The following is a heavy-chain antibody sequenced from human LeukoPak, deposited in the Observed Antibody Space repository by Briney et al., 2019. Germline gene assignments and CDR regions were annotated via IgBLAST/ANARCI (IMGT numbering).Heavy chain of an antibody. Sequence: ASVNVSCKASGYTFTSYDINWVRQATGQGLEWMGWMNPNSGNTGYAQKFQGRVTMTRNTSISTAYMELSSLRSEDTAVYYCARGVKDHYDFWSGYLYYYYYGMDVWGQGTTVTVSS. J-gene: IGHJ6*02. CDR1: GYTFTSYD. V-gene: IGHV1-8*01. D-gene: IGHD3-3*01. CDR3: ARGVKDHYDFWSGYLYYYYYGMDV. CDR2: MNPNSGNT.